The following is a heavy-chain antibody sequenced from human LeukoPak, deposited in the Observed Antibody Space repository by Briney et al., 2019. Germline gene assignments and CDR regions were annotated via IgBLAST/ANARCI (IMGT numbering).Heavy chain of an antibody. J-gene: IGHJ4*02. CDR3: ARALVAAGDNYFDY. CDR2: IDPSSTYI. Sequence: GGSLRLSCAASGFTFRSYSMNWVRQAPGKGLEWVSAIDPSSTYIYYADSVKGRFTISRDNAENSLYLQMNSLRAEDTAVNYCARALVAAGDNYFDYWGQGTLVTVSS. V-gene: IGHV3-21*01. CDR1: GFTFRSYS. D-gene: IGHD6-25*01.